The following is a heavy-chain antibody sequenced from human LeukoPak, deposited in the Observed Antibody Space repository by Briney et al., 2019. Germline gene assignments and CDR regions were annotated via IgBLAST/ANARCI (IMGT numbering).Heavy chain of an antibody. J-gene: IGHJ5*02. CDR1: GGSISSYY. D-gene: IGHD3-10*01. V-gene: IGHV4-59*01. CDR2: IYYSWST. Sequence: SETLSLTCTVSGGSISSYYWSWIRQPPGKGLEWIGVIYYSWSTKYNPSLKSRVTISVDTSKNQLSLKLASVTAADTAVYYCARFSQGVFGWFDPWGQGTLVTVSS. CDR3: ARFSQGVFGWFDP.